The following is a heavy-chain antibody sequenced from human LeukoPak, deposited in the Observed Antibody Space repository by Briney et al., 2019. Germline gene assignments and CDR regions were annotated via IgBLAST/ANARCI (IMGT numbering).Heavy chain of an antibody. D-gene: IGHD6-19*01. CDR3: ARAEVYWQWLVRHFDY. CDR2: TNYGSTI. J-gene: IGHJ4*02. V-gene: IGHV3-74*01. Sequence: PGGSLRLSCVGSGFTFRGYWMHWVRQAPGKELVWVARTNYGSTISYADSVKGRFTISRDNAKNSLYLQMNSLRAEDTAVYYCARAEVYWQWLVRHFDYWGQGTLVTVSS. CDR1: GFTFRGYW.